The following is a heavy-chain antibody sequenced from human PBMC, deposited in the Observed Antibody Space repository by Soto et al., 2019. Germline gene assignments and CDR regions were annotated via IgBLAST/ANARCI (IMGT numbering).Heavy chain of an antibody. J-gene: IGHJ4*02. CDR3: AKSGYRSSWSYSDY. V-gene: IGHV3-23*01. D-gene: IGHD6-13*01. CDR2: ISGSGGST. Sequence: EVQLLESGGGLVQPGGSLRLSCAASGFTFSSYAMSWVRQAPGKGLEWVSAISGSGGSTYYADSVKGRFTISRDNSKNTLYLQINSLTADDPAVYYCAKSGYRSSWSYSDYWGQGTLVTVSS. CDR1: GFTFSSYA.